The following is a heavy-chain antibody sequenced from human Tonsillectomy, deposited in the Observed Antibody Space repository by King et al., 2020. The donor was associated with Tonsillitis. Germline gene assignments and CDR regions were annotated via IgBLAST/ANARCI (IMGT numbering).Heavy chain of an antibody. CDR3: AKARIAVAGRKEFDY. CDR1: GFTFSSYG. V-gene: IGHV3-30*18. J-gene: IGHJ4*02. CDR2: ISYDGSNK. D-gene: IGHD6-19*01. Sequence: VQLVESGGGVVQPGRSLRLSCAASGFTFSSYGMHWVRQAPGKGLEWVAVISYDGSNKYYADSVKGRFTISRDNSKNTLYLQMNSLRAEDTAVYYCAKARIAVAGRKEFDYWGQGTLVTVSS.